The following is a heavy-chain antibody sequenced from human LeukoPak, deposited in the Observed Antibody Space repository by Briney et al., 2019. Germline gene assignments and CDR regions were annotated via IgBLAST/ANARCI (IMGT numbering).Heavy chain of an antibody. V-gene: IGHV4-38-2*02. J-gene: IGHJ5*02. CDR1: GYSISSGYY. D-gene: IGHD5-24*01. CDR2: IYHSGST. Sequence: SSETLSLTCTVSGYSISSGYYWGWIRQPPGKGLEWIGSIYHSGSTYYNPSLKSRVTISVDTSKNQFSLKLSSVTAADTAVYYCARDRRDGYNYWFDPWGQGTLVTVSS. CDR3: ARDRRDGYNYWFDP.